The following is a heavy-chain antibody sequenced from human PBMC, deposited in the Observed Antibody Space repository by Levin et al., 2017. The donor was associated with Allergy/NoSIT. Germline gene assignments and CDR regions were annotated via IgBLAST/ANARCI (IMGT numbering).Heavy chain of an antibody. Sequence: GGSLRLSCAASGFTFSSYAMSWVRQAPGKGLEWVSAISGSGGSTYYADSVKGRFTISRDNSKNTLYLQMNSLRAQDTAVYYCAKSLGRDIVVVPAAMWWGQGTLVTVSS. CDR2: ISGSGGST. J-gene: IGHJ4*02. CDR1: GFTFSSYA. D-gene: IGHD2-2*01. V-gene: IGHV3-23*01. CDR3: AKSLGRDIVVVPAAMW.